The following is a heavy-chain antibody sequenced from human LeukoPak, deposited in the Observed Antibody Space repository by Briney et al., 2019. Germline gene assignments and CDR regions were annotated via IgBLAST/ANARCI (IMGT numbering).Heavy chain of an antibody. CDR1: GFTFAGYA. V-gene: IGHV3-15*01. CDR2: IKSKTDGGTT. CDR3: TTVWVDAFDI. Sequence: GGSLRLSCAASGFTFAGYAMTWVRQAPGKGLEWVGRIKSKTDGGTTDYAAPVKGRFTISRDDSKNTLYLQMNSLKTEDTAVYYCTTVWVDAFDIWGQGTMVTVSS. J-gene: IGHJ3*02. D-gene: IGHD7-27*01.